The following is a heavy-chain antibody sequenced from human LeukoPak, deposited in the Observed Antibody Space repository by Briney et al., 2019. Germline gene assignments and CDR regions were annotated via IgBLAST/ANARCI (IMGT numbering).Heavy chain of an antibody. D-gene: IGHD4-23*01. V-gene: IGHV3-66*01. CDR1: GFTVSNNH. CDR3: MGYGGNSF. Sequence: GGSLRLSCVASGFTVSNNHVSWVRQAPGKGLEWVSLIDNVGGTYYADSVKGRFTISRDHSENTLYLQMNSLRAEDTALYYCMGYGGNSFWGQGTLVTVPS. CDR2: IDNVGGT. J-gene: IGHJ4*02.